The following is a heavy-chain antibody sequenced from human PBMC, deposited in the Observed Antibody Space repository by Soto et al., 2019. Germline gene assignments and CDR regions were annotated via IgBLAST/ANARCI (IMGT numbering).Heavy chain of an antibody. CDR2: ILNSGST. CDR1: GGSISSGSYY. Sequence: SETLSLTCTVSGGSISSGSYYWTWIRQPPGKALEWIGYILNSGSTNYNPSLESRVTMSLDTSKNQFSLKLTSVTAADTAVYYCARDQEGYNWFDPWGQGTLVTVSS. V-gene: IGHV4-61*01. J-gene: IGHJ5*02. CDR3: ARDQEGYNWFDP.